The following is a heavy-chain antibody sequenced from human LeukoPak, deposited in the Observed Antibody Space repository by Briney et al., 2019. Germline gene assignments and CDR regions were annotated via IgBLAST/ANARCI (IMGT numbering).Heavy chain of an antibody. CDR3: ARDYSGTYFDS. D-gene: IGHD1-26*01. CDR1: GYTFIRYG. CDR2: ISAYNGNT. J-gene: IGHJ4*02. V-gene: IGHV1-18*01. Sequence: ASVKVSCKASGYTFIRYGFSWVRQAPGQGLEWMGWISAYNGNTKNVQRVQDRVTMTTDTSTSTAYMELRSLRSDDTAVYYCARDYSGTYFDSWGQGTLVTVSS.